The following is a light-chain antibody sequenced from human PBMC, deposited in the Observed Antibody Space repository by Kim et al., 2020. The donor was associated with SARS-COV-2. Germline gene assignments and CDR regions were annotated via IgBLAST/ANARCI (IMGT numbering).Light chain of an antibody. V-gene: IGKV3-15*01. CDR3: QHYYNWSPLT. Sequence: TPESTTSLSCRARQSISRNLAWYQQKPGQAPRLLIYGASNSVPGIPARFSGSGSGTEFTLSINSLQSEDFAVYYCQHYYNWSPLTFGGGTKVDIK. CDR2: GAS. J-gene: IGKJ4*01. CDR1: QSISRN.